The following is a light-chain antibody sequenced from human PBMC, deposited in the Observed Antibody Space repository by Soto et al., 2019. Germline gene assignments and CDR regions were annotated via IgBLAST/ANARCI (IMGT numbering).Light chain of an antibody. V-gene: IGKV1-27*01. CDR3: QKYNRAPHT. CDR2: AAS. CDR1: QGISNY. J-gene: IGKJ2*01. Sequence: DIQMTQSPSSLSASVGDRVTITCRASQGISNYLAWYQQKPGKVPKLLIYAASTLQSGVPSRFSGQGFWTGFPLPLRSLQAEGVATYYRQKYNRAPHTFGQGTKLEDK.